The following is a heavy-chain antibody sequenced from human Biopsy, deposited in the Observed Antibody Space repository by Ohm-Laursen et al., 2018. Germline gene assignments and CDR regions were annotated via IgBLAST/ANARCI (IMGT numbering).Heavy chain of an antibody. D-gene: IGHD3-22*01. Sequence: TLSLTCAVSGASISDYYCVRIRQPAGLGLEWIVLIFTSGSTTYNSSLRSRVTMSVDTSKNQYTLNLSSVTAADTAMYYCAKGYTDYSDSSGFSYYFRYWGRGTLVTVSS. J-gene: IGHJ4*02. CDR3: AKGYTDYSDSSGFSYYFRY. CDR1: GASISDYY. V-gene: IGHV4-4*07. CDR2: IFTSGST.